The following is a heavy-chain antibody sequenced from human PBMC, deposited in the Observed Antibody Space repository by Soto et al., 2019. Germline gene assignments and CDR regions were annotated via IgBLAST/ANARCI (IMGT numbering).Heavy chain of an antibody. CDR1: GGSISSYY. CDR3: ARDRMAYYDFWSGPPHGWFDP. D-gene: IGHD3-3*01. CDR2: IYTSGST. J-gene: IGHJ5*02. Sequence: SETLSLTCTVSGGSISSYYWSWIRQPAGKGLEWIGRIYTSGSTNYNPSLKSRVTMSVDTSKNQFSLRLSSVTAADTAVYYCARDRMAYYDFWSGPPHGWFDPWGQGTLVTVSS. V-gene: IGHV4-4*07.